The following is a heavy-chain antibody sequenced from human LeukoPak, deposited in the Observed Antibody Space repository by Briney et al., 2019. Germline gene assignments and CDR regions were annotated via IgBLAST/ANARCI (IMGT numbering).Heavy chain of an antibody. V-gene: IGHV4-61*10. CDR2: IYHSGST. J-gene: IGHJ4*02. Sequence: PSETLSLTCTVSGGSISSGSYYWSWIRQPAGKGLEWIGEIYHSGSTNYNPSLKSPVTISVDKSKNQFPLRLSSVTAADTAVYYCAKKRNAAPYYFDCWGQGTLVTVSS. CDR3: AKKRNAAPYYFDC. D-gene: IGHD6-25*01. CDR1: GGSISSGSYY.